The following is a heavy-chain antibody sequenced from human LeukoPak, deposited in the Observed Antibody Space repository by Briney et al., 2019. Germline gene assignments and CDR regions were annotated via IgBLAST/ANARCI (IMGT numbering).Heavy chain of an antibody. CDR3: ATADWESFYFDS. D-gene: IGHD1-26*01. V-gene: IGHV4-31*03. CDR1: GGSVSRGGYY. J-gene: IGHJ4*02. CDR2: TSYSEGT. Sequence: SGTLSLTCTVSGGSVSRGGYYWTWIRQHPGKGLEWIGFTSYSEGTYYNPSLMSRITISVDRSQNQFSLKMRDVTAADTAVYFCATADWESFYFDSWGQGALVAVSS.